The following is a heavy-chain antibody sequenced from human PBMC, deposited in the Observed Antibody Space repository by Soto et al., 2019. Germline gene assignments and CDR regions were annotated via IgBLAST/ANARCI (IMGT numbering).Heavy chain of an antibody. D-gene: IGHD3-22*01. CDR3: AICSYYYDSSGPLYD. V-gene: IGHV1-69*13. CDR2: IIPIFGTA. CDR1: GGTFSSYA. J-gene: IGHJ4*02. Sequence: ASGKVSCKAPGGTFSSYAISWVRQAPGQGLEWMGGIIPIFGTANYAQKFQGRVTITADESTSTAYMELSSLGSEDTAVYYCAICSYYYDSSGPLYDWGQGTPVTVSS.